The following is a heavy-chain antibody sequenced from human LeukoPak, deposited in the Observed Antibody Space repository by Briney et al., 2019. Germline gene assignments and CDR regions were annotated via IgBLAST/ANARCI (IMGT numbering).Heavy chain of an antibody. CDR2: IKREIDGGTT. D-gene: IGHD1-26*01. CDR1: GFTFNNAW. V-gene: IGHV3-15*01. J-gene: IGHJ4*02. CDR3: ATKGYSGTYYDFFDH. Sequence: GGSLRLSCAASGFTFNNAWVSWVRQAAGKGLEWVGRIKREIDGGTTDYAAPVRGRFTISRDDSKYTLYLQLSSLKTEDTAVYYCATKGYSGTYYDFFDHWGQGTLVTVSS.